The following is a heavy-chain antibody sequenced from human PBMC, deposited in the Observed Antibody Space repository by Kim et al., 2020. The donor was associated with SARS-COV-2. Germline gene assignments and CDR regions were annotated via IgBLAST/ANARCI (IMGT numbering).Heavy chain of an antibody. J-gene: IGHJ4*02. CDR2: ISAYSGTT. V-gene: IGHV1-18*04. CDR1: GYTFKNNG. CDR3: ARSFYCGGDCYSGGDY. Sequence: ASVKVSCKASGYTFKNNGITWVRQAPGQGFEWMGWISAYSGTTNYAPKFQGRVTMATDLSTSTAYMELRNLRSDDTAVYYCARSFYCGGDCYSGGDYWGQ. D-gene: IGHD2-21*02.